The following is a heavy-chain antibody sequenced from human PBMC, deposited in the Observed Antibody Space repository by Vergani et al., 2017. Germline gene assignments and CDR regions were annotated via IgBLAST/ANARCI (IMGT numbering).Heavy chain of an antibody. CDR3: ARELAAAGTGY. Sequence: QVQLQQWGPGLLKPSQTLSLTCTVSGGSISSGSYYWSWIRQPAGKGLEWIGRIYTSGSTNYNPSLKSRVTMSVDTSKNQFSLKLSSVTAADTAVYYCARELAAAGTGYWGQGTLVTVSS. D-gene: IGHD6-13*01. CDR2: IYTSGST. CDR1: GGSISSGSYY. J-gene: IGHJ4*02. V-gene: IGHV4-61*02.